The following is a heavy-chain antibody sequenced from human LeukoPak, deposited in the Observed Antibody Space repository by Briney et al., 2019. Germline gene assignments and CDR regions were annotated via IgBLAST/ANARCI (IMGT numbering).Heavy chain of an antibody. CDR3: AKGANWKSVLLRNQHWFDP. J-gene: IGHJ5*02. D-gene: IGHD1-20*01. V-gene: IGHV3-23*01. CDR1: GFTFSDHY. CDR2: ISGSGGST. Sequence: GGSLRLSCAASGFTFSDHYMDWVRQAPGKGLEWVSAISGSGGSTYYADSVKGRFTISRDNSKNTLYLQMNSLRAEDTAVYYCAKGANWKSVLLRNQHWFDPWGQGTLVTVSS.